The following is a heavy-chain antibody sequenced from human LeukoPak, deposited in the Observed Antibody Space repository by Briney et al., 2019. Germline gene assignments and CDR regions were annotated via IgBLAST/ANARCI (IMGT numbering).Heavy chain of an antibody. D-gene: IGHD6-19*01. Sequence: ASLKVSCKDSGYTFTTYDIKCVRPGPQQGLEWMGWMNPNSGYTGYAQKFQGRVTITRDTSISTAYMELSSLRSEDTAVYYCARVAGSIDYWGQGTLVTVSS. V-gene: IGHV1-8*03. CDR3: ARVAGSIDY. CDR2: MNPNSGYT. J-gene: IGHJ4*02. CDR1: GYTFTTYD.